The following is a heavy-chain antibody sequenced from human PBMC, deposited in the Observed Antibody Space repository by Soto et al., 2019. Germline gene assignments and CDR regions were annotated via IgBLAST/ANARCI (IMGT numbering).Heavy chain of an antibody. Sequence: GGSLRLSCAASGFTFSNAWMSWVRQAPGKGLEWVGRIKSKTDGGTTDYAAPVKGRFTISRDDSKNTLYLQMNSLKTEDIAVYYCTTGGADYYDSSGYYDAFDIWGQGTMVTVSS. CDR2: IKSKTDGGTT. J-gene: IGHJ3*02. CDR1: GFTFSNAW. V-gene: IGHV3-15*01. CDR3: TTGGADYYDSSGYYDAFDI. D-gene: IGHD3-22*01.